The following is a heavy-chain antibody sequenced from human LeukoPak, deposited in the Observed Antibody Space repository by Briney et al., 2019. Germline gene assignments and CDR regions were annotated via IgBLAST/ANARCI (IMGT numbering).Heavy chain of an antibody. CDR2: IWYDGSNK. V-gene: IGHV3-33*06. D-gene: IGHD6-13*01. Sequence: AGGSLRLSCAASGFTFSSYGMHWVRQSPGKGLEWVAVIWYDGSNKYYADSVKGRFTISRDNSKNTLYLQMNSLRAEDTAVYYCAKDLGIAAAVLFDYWGQGTLVTVSS. J-gene: IGHJ4*02. CDR1: GFTFSSYG. CDR3: AKDLGIAAAVLFDY.